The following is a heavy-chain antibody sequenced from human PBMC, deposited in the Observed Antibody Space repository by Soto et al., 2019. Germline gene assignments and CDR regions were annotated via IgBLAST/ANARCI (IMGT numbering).Heavy chain of an antibody. V-gene: IGHV3-64D*06. J-gene: IGHJ4*02. D-gene: IGHD5-12*01. Sequence: QLVESGGGVVQPGRSLRLSCAASGFTFSSYAMHWVRQAPGKGLEYVSGIRGNGDPPFYADSVKGRFIISRDNSKNTLFLQMSSLSADDTAVYYCVKSRGGNNFDFFDWGQGALVTVSS. CDR2: IRGNGDPP. CDR3: VKSRGGNNFDFFD. CDR1: GFTFSSYA.